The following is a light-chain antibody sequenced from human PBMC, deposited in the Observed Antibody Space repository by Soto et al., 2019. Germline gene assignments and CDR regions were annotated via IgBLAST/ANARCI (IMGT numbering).Light chain of an antibody. J-gene: IGLJ2*01. V-gene: IGLV1-44*01. CDR1: SSNIGRNS. CDR3: ASWDDSLNGVV. Sequence: QSVLTQPHSASGTPGQRVTISCSGNSSNIGRNSVTWYQQLPGTAPKLLMYSNNQRPSGVPDRFSGSKSGTSASLAISGLQSDDEADYHCASWDDSLNGVVFGGGTKLTVL. CDR2: SNN.